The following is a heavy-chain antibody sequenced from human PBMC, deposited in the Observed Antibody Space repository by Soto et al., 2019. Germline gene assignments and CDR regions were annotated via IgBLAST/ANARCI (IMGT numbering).Heavy chain of an antibody. D-gene: IGHD6-13*01. CDR1: GGSISSYY. J-gene: IGHJ6*02. CDR2: IYTSGST. V-gene: IGHV4-4*07. CDR3: ASAQRRTRPHSSSWYNPYYYYGMDV. Sequence: QVQLQESGPGLVKPSETLSLTCTVSGGSISSYYWSWIRQPAGKGLEWIGRIYTSGSTNYNPSLKSRVTMSVDTSKNQFSLKLSSVTAADTAVYYCASAQRRTRPHSSSWYNPYYYYGMDVWGQGTTVTVSS.